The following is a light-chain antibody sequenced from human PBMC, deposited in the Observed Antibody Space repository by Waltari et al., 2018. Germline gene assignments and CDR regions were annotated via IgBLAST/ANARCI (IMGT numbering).Light chain of an antibody. CDR2: EGS. V-gene: IGLV2-14*01. CDR1: SSDVGGYNY. CDR3: SSYTSSSTYV. J-gene: IGLJ1*01. Sequence: QSALTQPASVSGSPGQSITISCTGTSSDVGGYNYVSWYQQHPGKAPKLMIYEGSHRPSWFSYRFSASTSGNTASLTISGLQAEDEADYYCSSYTSSSTYVFGTGTKVTVL.